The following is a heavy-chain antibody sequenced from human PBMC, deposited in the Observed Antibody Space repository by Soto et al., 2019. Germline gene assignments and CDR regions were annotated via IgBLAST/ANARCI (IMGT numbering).Heavy chain of an antibody. CDR2: ISPKNGNT. CDR1: GYSFSTYD. CDR3: ATSYDSGFDL. V-gene: IGHV1-18*04. Sequence: LLLQSGAELKKPGASVKISCKASGYSFSTYDISWLRQAPGQGPEWMGRISPKNGNTNYAQNFQDRVTMTADTSSSTPSRALRGLRSDDTAKDYSATSYDSGFDLWGQGTLVTVSS. J-gene: IGHJ5*02. D-gene: IGHD3-3*01.